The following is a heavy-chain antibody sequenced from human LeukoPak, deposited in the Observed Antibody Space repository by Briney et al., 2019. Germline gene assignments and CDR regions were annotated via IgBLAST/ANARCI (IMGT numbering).Heavy chain of an antibody. D-gene: IGHD3-3*01. CDR2: IYYSGST. J-gene: IGHJ4*02. CDR1: GGSISSGGYY. V-gene: IGHV4-31*03. Sequence: SSQTLSLTCTVSGGSISSGGYYWSWIRQHPGKGLEWIGYIYYSGSTYYNPSLKSRVTISVDTSKNQFSLKLSSVTAADTAVYYCARAGGFFSPFGYWGQGTLVAVSS. CDR3: ARAGGFFSPFGY.